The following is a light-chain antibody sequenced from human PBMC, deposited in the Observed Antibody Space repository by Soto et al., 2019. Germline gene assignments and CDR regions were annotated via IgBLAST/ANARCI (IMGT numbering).Light chain of an antibody. V-gene: IGKV3-20*01. J-gene: IGKJ1*01. Sequence: IVLTQSPGTLSLSPGERATLSCRASQSLSHKYLAWYQQEPGRAPRLLIHSVSIRATGIPDRFSGSGSGPDFTLTISNLEPEDFAVYYCQLYSGSPWTFGQGTKVEI. CDR3: QLYSGSPWT. CDR1: QSLSHKY. CDR2: SVS.